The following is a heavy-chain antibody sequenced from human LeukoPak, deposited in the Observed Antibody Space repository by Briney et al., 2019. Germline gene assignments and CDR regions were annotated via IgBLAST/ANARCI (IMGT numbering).Heavy chain of an antibody. V-gene: IGHV3-74*01. J-gene: IGHJ3*02. D-gene: IGHD1-26*01. CDR1: GFSFHKYG. Sequence: GGSLRLSCAASGFSFHKYGMHWVRQAPGKGLVWVSRINSDGSSTSYADSVKGRFTISRDNAKSTLYLQMNSLRAEDTAVYYCARVRVGSGSSHAADAFDIWGQGTMVTVSS. CDR3: ARVRVGSGSSHAADAFDI. CDR2: INSDGSST.